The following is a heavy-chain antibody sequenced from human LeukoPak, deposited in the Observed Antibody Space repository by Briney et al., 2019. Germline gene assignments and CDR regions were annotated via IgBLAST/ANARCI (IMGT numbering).Heavy chain of an antibody. V-gene: IGHV3-30-3*01. Sequence: PGGSLRLSCAASGFTFSSYAMHWVRQAPGKGLEWVAVMSFDGSKSYYADSMKGRCTISRDNSKNTLYLRMNSLRAEDTAAYYCARDRQPYYHYYGMDVWGQGTTVTVSS. CDR2: MSFDGSKS. D-gene: IGHD3-10*01. CDR1: GFTFSSYA. CDR3: ARDRQPYYHYYGMDV. J-gene: IGHJ6*02.